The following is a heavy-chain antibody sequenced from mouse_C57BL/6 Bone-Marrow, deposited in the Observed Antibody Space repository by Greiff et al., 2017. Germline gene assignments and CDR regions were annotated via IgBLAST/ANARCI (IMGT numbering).Heavy chain of an antibody. J-gene: IGHJ1*03. CDR1: GFSFTSYG. D-gene: IGHD6-1*01. V-gene: IGHV2-6*01. CDR3: ARHSGVFYWYFDV. Sequence: VKVVESGPGLVAPSQSLSITCTVSGFSFTSYGVDWVRQSPGKGLEWLGVIWGVGSTNYNSALKSRLCISKDNSKSQIFLKMMRLQTDDTAMYYCARHSGVFYWYFDVWGTGTTVTVSS. CDR2: IWGVGST.